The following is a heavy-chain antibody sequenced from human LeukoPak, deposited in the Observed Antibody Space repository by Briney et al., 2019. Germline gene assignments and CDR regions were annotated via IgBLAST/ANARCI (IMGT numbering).Heavy chain of an antibody. V-gene: IGHV3-66*02. CDR1: GFTVTNND. Sequence: PGGSLRLSCAASGFTVTNNDMSWVRQAPGKGLEWVSVICSGDNTNYADSVKGRFTISRDNSKNTLYLQMNSLRAEDTAVYYCTKGGTGWNYFDCWGQGTLVTVSS. CDR2: ICSGDNT. D-gene: IGHD6-19*01. J-gene: IGHJ4*02. CDR3: TKGGTGWNYFDC.